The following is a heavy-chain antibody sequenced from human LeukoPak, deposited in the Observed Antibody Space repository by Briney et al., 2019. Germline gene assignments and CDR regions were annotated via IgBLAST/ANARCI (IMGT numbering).Heavy chain of an antibody. Sequence: SETLSLTCAVYGGSFSGYYWSWIRQPPGKGLEWIGYIYYSGSTYYNPSLKSRVTISVDTSKNQFSLKLSSVTAADTAVYYCAGLLRFLEWFRFDPWGQGTLVTVSS. CDR1: GGSFSGYY. CDR2: IYYSGST. V-gene: IGHV4-59*06. CDR3: AGLLRFLEWFRFDP. D-gene: IGHD3-3*01. J-gene: IGHJ5*02.